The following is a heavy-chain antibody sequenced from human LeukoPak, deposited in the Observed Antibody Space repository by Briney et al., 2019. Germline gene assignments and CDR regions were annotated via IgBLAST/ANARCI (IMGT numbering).Heavy chain of an antibody. Sequence: GGSLRLSCAASGFTFSSYSMNWVRQAPGRGLEWVSSIRFTGSYIYYADSVKGRFTISRDDAKNLLSLQMISLRVEDTAVYYCTRAGPRRDGYSSDYWGQGTLVTVSS. CDR3: TRAGPRRDGYSSDY. CDR1: GFTFSSYS. CDR2: IRFTGSYI. J-gene: IGHJ4*02. D-gene: IGHD5-24*01. V-gene: IGHV3-21*01.